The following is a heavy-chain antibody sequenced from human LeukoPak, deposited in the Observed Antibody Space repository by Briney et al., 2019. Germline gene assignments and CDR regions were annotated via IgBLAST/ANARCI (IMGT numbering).Heavy chain of an antibody. D-gene: IGHD1-26*01. CDR2: IVVGSGNT. J-gene: IGHJ4*02. CDR3: AAGSNSGSYYGDFDY. V-gene: IGHV1-58*02. Sequence: ASVKVSCKASGLTFTSSAMQWVRQARGQRLEWIGWIVVGSGNTNYAQKFQERVTITRDMSTSTAYMELSSLRSEDTAVYYCAAGSNSGSYYGDFDYWGQGTLVTVSS. CDR1: GLTFTSSA.